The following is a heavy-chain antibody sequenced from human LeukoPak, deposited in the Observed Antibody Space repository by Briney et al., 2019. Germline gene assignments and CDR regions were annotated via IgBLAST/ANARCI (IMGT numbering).Heavy chain of an antibody. CDR2: IVVGSGNT. CDR3: AAVLDSSGSGGDY. Sequence: ASVKVSCKASGFTFTSSAMQWVRQARGQRLEWIGWIVVGSGNTNYTQKFQERVTITRDMSTSTAYMELSSLRSEDTAVYYCAAVLDSSGSGGDYWGQGTLVTVSS. V-gene: IGHV1-58*02. CDR1: GFTFTSSA. J-gene: IGHJ4*02. D-gene: IGHD3-22*01.